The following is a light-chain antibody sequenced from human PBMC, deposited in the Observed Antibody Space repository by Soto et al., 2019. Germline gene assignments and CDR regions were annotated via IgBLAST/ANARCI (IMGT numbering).Light chain of an antibody. J-gene: IGKJ2*01. Sequence: DIQMTQSPSSPSASVGDRVTITCRASQRISSYLNWYQQKPGIAPKLLIYAASSLHSGVPSRFSGSGSGTDFTLTISSLQPEDFATYYCQQSYTFGQGTKLEIK. CDR1: QRISSY. V-gene: IGKV1-39*01. CDR2: AAS. CDR3: QQSYT.